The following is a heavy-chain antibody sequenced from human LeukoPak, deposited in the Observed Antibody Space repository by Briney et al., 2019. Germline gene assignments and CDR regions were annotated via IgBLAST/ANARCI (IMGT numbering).Heavy chain of an antibody. J-gene: IGHJ4*02. CDR2: IYYSGST. Sequence: SETLSLTCTVSGYSISSGYYWDWIRQPPGKGLEWIGYIYYSGSTNYNPSLKSRVTISVDTSKNQFSLKLSSVTAADTAVYYCARDTEVGVDYWGQGTLVTVSS. D-gene: IGHD3-16*01. CDR1: GYSISSGYY. V-gene: IGHV4-61*01. CDR3: ARDTEVGVDY.